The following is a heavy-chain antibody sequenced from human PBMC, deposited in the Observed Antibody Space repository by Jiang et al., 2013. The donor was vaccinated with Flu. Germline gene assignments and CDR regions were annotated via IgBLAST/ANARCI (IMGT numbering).Heavy chain of an antibody. J-gene: IGHJ6*02. D-gene: IGHD3-3*01. V-gene: IGHV3-30*02. Sequence: GGSLRLSCAASGFSFSTYGMHWVRQAPGKGLEWVAFIRFDGANTHYGDSVQGRFTISKDNSKNTLFLQMNSLRPEDTAVYFCAKDHSTPTTIFGVGGLMDVWGQGTTVTVSS. CDR1: GFSFSTYG. CDR3: AKDHSTPTTIFGVGGLMDV. CDR2: IRFDGANT.